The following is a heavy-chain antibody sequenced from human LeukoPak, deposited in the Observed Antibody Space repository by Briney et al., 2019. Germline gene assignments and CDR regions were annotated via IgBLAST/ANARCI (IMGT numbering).Heavy chain of an antibody. Sequence: SVKVSCKASGYTFTSYYMHWVRQAPGQGLEWMGGIIPIFGSANYAQNFQGRVTITTDESTDTAYMELSSLRSEDTAVYYCARGNISGDYYYYYYMDVWGKGTTVTVSS. V-gene: IGHV1-69*05. CDR2: IIPIFGSA. J-gene: IGHJ6*03. CDR1: GYTFTSYY. CDR3: ARGNISGDYYYYYYMDV. D-gene: IGHD6-25*01.